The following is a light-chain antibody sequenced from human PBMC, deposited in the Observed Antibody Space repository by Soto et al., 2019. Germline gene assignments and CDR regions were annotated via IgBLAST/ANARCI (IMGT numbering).Light chain of an antibody. Sequence: IVLTQSPGTLSLSPGERATLSCRASQSVPRNYLAWYQQKPGQAPRLLIYGASSRATGIPDRFSGSGSGTDFTLTISRLEPEDFAVFYCQQYGVSITFGQGTRREIK. CDR3: QQYGVSIT. CDR1: QSVPRNY. V-gene: IGKV3-20*01. J-gene: IGKJ5*01. CDR2: GAS.